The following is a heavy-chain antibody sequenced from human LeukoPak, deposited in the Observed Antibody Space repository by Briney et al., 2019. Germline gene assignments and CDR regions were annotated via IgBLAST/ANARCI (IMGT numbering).Heavy chain of an antibody. J-gene: IGHJ6*03. CDR1: GGSISSYY. V-gene: IGHV4-59*08. D-gene: IGHD2-2*01. CDR2: IYYSGST. CDR3: ARGDCSSTICYSPMDV. Sequence: PSETLSLTCTVSGGSISSYYWSWIRQPPGKALEWIGYIYYSGSTNYNPSLKSRVTISVDTSKNQFSLKVSSVTAADTAVYYCARGDCSSTICYSPMDVWGKGTTVTVSS.